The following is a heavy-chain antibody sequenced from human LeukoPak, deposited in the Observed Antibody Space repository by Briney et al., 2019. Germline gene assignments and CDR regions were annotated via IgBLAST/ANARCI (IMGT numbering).Heavy chain of an antibody. CDR3: ATMLLEGGALYGMDV. J-gene: IGHJ6*02. CDR2: IYYSKNT. D-gene: IGHD2-8*01. V-gene: IGHV4-39*01. Sequence: PSETLSLTCTVSGGSISSSSAYWGWIRQPPGKGLEWIGSIYYSKNTYYNPSLRSRVTISVDTSKNQISLKMSSVTAADTAVYYCATMLLEGGALYGMDVWGQGTTVTVSS. CDR1: GGSISSSSAY.